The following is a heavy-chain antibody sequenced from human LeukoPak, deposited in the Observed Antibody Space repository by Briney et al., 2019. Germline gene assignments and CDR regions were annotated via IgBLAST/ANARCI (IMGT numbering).Heavy chain of an antibody. V-gene: IGHV1-2*02. CDR2: TNPNSGGT. D-gene: IGHD3-22*01. CDR1: GYTFTGYY. Sequence: GASVKVSCKASGYTFTGYYMHWVRQAPGQGLEWMGWTNPNSGGTNYAQKFQGRVTMTRDTSISTTYMELSRLRSDDTAVYYCARVPTPIAYYYDSSGYIKFDPWGPGTLVTVSS. CDR3: ARVPTPIAYYYDSSGYIKFDP. J-gene: IGHJ5*02.